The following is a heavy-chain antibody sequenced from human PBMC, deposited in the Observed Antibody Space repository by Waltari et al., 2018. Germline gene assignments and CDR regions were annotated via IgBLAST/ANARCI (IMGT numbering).Heavy chain of an antibody. J-gene: IGHJ4*02. CDR3: ASSPYYDFWSGYSTSFDY. D-gene: IGHD3-3*01. CDR1: GGTFSSYA. Sequence: ASGGTFSSYAISWVRQAPGQGLEWMGGIIPIFGTANYAQKFQGRVTITTDESTSTAYMELSSLRSEDTAVYYCASSPYYDFWSGYSTSFDYWGQGTLVTVSS. CDR2: IIPIFGTA. V-gene: IGHV1-69*05.